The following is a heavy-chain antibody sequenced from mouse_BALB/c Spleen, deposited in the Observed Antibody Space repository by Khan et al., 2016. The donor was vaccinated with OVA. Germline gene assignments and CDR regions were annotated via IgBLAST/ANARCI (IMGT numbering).Heavy chain of an antibody. CDR3: AYYYGRRFCFAS. Sequence: VQLQQSGPELVKPGASVKMSCKASGYSFTNYMIHWVKQEPGQGLEWIGYINPDNDGAKYNEKLKGKATLTADKSSSTAYMELSGLTSEDSAVSSFAYYYGRRFCFASWGQGTSVTVSA. D-gene: IGHD1-1*01. CDR2: INPDNDGA. J-gene: IGHJ3*01. CDR1: GYSFTNYM. V-gene: IGHV1S136*01.